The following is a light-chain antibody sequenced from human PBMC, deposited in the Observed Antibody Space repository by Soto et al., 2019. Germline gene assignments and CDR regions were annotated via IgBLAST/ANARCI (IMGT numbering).Light chain of an antibody. V-gene: IGLV4-69*01. CDR1: SGHSSYA. J-gene: IGLJ2*01. CDR3: QTWCTGIHVV. Sequence: QPVLTQSPSASASLGASVKLTCTLSSGHSSYAIAWHQQQPEKGPRYLMKLNSDGSYSKGDGIPNRFSGSSSGAERYLTISSLQSEDEADYYCQTWCTGIHVVFGGGTQLTVL. CDR2: LNSDGSY.